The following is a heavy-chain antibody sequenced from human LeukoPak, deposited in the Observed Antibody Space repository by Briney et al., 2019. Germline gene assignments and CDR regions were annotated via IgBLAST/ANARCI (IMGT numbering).Heavy chain of an antibody. Sequence: GGSLRLSCAASGFAFSSYAMSWVRQAPGKGLEWVSAISGSGGSTYYADSVKGRFTISRDNSKNTLYLQMNSLRAEDTAVYYCAKDPSYGARTIFYFQHWGQGTLVTVSS. CDR1: GFAFSSYA. CDR2: ISGSGGST. D-gene: IGHD1-26*01. J-gene: IGHJ1*01. CDR3: AKDPSYGARTIFYFQH. V-gene: IGHV3-23*01.